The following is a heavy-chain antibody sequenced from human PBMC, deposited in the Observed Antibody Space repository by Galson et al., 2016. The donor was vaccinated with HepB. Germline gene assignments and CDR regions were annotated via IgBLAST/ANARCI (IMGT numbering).Heavy chain of an antibody. CDR1: SGSISGHY. CDR3: ARVVGRGISWYDV. Sequence: LSLTCSVSSGSISGHYWGWNRQPPGKGLEWIGYVYSSGRNNYNYNPSLKSRVTILVDMSTNQFSLTLTSVTAADTAVYYCARVVGRGISWYDVWGRGTTVIVSS. J-gene: IGHJ6*02. CDR2: VYSSGRNNY. D-gene: IGHD3-10*01. V-gene: IGHV4-59*11.